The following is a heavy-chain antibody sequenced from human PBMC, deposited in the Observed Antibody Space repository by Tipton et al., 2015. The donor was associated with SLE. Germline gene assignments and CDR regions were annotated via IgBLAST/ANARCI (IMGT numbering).Heavy chain of an antibody. J-gene: IGHJ4*02. CDR2: IHTSGST. V-gene: IGHV4-61*09. D-gene: IGHD3-3*01. Sequence: LRLSCTVSGGSISSDRYYWSWTRQPAGKGLEWIGHIHTSGSTKYNPSLKSRVTMSVDTSKNQFSLKLTSVTAADTAVYYCARDPYDSWSDYQATFDYWGQGTLVTVSP. CDR1: GGSISSDRYY. CDR3: ARDPYDSWSDYQATFDY.